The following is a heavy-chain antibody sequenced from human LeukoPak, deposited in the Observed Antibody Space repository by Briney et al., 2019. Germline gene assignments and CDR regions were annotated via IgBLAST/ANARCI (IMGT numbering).Heavy chain of an antibody. Sequence: SVKVSCKASGGTFSSYAISWVRQAPGQGLEWMGRIIPILGIANYAQKFQGRVTITADESTSTAYMELSSLRSEDTAVYYCARDRCSSTSCPPLWFDPWGQGTLVTVSS. CDR3: ARDRCSSTSCPPLWFDP. CDR2: IIPILGIA. J-gene: IGHJ5*02. CDR1: GGTFSSYA. V-gene: IGHV1-69*04. D-gene: IGHD2-2*01.